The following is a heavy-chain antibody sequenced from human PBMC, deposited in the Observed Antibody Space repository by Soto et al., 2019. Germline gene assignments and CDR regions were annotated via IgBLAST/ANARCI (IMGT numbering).Heavy chain of an antibody. Sequence: GESLKISCKGSGYSFTSYWIGWVRQMPGKGLEWMGIIYPGDSDTRYSPSFQGQVTISADKSISTAYLQWSSLKASDTAMYYCARTIRDCSGGSCYLGHYYYYGMDVCGQRTTVTVSS. V-gene: IGHV5-51*01. J-gene: IGHJ6*02. D-gene: IGHD2-15*01. CDR1: GYSFTSYW. CDR3: ARTIRDCSGGSCYLGHYYYYGMDV. CDR2: IYPGDSDT.